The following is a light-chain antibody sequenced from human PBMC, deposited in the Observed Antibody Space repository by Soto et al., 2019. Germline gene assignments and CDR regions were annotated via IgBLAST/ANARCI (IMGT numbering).Light chain of an antibody. J-gene: IGKJ2*01. CDR1: QSISDW. Sequence: DILMTQSPSTLSASVGDRVTITCRAGQSISDWLAWYQQIPGKAPKLLIFDASTLQSGVPSRFSGSGSGTEFTLTISSLQPDDFGTYYCQEYTSATFGRGTRLEIK. V-gene: IGKV1-5*01. CDR2: DAS. CDR3: QEYTSAT.